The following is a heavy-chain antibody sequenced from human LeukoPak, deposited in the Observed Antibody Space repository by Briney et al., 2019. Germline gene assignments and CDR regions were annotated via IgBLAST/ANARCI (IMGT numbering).Heavy chain of an antibody. Sequence: GGSLRLSCSAPGFTFSSYGMNWVRQAPGKGLEWVANINQGGSEKYYVDSVKGRFTISRDNATLYLEMNSLRAEDTAVYYCAKFSGVQYDRSAYSDYYYAMDVWGQGTTVTVSS. J-gene: IGHJ6*02. CDR1: GFTFSSYG. V-gene: IGHV3-7*01. D-gene: IGHD3-22*01. CDR3: AKFSGVQYDRSAYSDYYYAMDV. CDR2: INQGGSEK.